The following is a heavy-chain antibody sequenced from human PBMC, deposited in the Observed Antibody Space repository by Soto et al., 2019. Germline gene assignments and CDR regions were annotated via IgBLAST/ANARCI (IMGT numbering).Heavy chain of an antibody. J-gene: IGHJ4*02. CDR2: ISAYNGNT. CDR1: GYTFTSYG. V-gene: IGHV1-18*01. Sequence: ASVKVSCKASGYTFTSYGISWVRQAPGQGLEWMGWISAYNGNTNYAQKLQGRVTMATDTSTSTAYMELRSLRSDDTAVYYCARVPYGYSSSWYDYWGQGTLVTVSS. D-gene: IGHD6-13*01. CDR3: ARVPYGYSSSWYDY.